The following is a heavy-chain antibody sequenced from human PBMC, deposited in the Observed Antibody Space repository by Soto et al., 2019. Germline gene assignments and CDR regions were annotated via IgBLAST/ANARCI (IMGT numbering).Heavy chain of an antibody. D-gene: IGHD5-18*01. J-gene: IGHJ4*02. CDR1: GFTFRNYG. V-gene: IGHV3-33*01. CDR2: IWLDGSNI. Sequence: QVQLVESGGGVVQPGRSLRLSCAASGFTFRNYGMHWVRQAPGKGLEWVAIIWLDGSNIDYGGSVKGRFTISRDDAKNTVYLQMDDLRVEDTAVYYCCVRDEIQIWSYVGSFDYWGQGALVIVSS. CDR3: CVRDEIQIWSYVGSFDY.